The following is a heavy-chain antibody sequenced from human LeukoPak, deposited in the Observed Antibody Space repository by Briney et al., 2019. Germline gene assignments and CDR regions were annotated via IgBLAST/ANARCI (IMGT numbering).Heavy chain of an antibody. CDR1: GFTFRSNS. D-gene: IGHD3-16*01. J-gene: IGHJ6*03. Sequence: GGSLRLSCAASGFTFRSNSMNWVRQAPGKGLEWVSSISSTSSYMYYAESLKGRFTISRDNAKNSLYLQMNSLRAEDTAVYYCARAPLRGGYYYYYMDVWGKGTTVTVSS. CDR2: ISSTSSYM. V-gene: IGHV3-21*01. CDR3: ARAPLRGGYYYYYMDV.